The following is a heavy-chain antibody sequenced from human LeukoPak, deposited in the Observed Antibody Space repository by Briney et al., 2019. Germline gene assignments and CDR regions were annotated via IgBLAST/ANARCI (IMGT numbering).Heavy chain of an antibody. V-gene: IGHV3-15*01. CDR2: IKSKTDGGTT. D-gene: IGHD6-19*01. J-gene: IGHJ3*02. Sequence: GGSLRLSCAASGFTFSNAWMSWVRQAPGKGLEWVGRIKSKTDGGTTDYAAPVKGRFTISRDDSKNTLYLQMNSLKTEDTAVYYCTTDLESGWNFDAFDIWGQGTMVTVYS. CDR3: TTDLESGWNFDAFDI. CDR1: GFTFSNAW.